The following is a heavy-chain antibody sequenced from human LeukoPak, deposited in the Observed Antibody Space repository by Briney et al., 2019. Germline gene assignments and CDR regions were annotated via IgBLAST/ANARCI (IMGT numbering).Heavy chain of an antibody. J-gene: IGHJ3*02. V-gene: IGHV4-39*01. CDR3: ASSGTYMIVAGAFDI. D-gene: IGHD3-22*01. CDR2: MHYSGGS. Sequence: PSETLSLTCVVSGDSISSTTYFWGWLRQPPGKGLEYIGTMHYSGGSDYNPSLKSRVTISVDTSKNHFSLKLTSVTAADTAVYYCASSGTYMIVAGAFDIWGQGTMVTVSS. CDR1: GDSISSTTYF.